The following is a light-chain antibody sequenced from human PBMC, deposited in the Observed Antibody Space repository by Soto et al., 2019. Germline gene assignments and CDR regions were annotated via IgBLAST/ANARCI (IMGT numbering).Light chain of an antibody. CDR1: QSVSSY. CDR3: QLRSNWPIT. J-gene: IGKJ5*01. Sequence: ELVCTHSQATLTLSPGERATLSCRASQSVSSYLAWYQQKPGQAPRLLIYDTSNRATGIPARFSGSGSGTDFTLTISSLEPEDFAVYYCQLRSNWPITFGQGTRLEI. CDR2: DTS. V-gene: IGKV3-11*01.